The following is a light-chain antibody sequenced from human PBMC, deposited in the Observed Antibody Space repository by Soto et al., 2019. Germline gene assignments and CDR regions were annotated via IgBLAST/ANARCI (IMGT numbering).Light chain of an antibody. J-gene: IGKJ1*01. CDR3: QQYGTSPWT. Sequence: DIQMTQSPSTLSASVGDTVTITCRASQSISSWLAWYQQKPGKAPKLLIYDASSLESGVPSRFSGTGYGTDFTLTISSLRPDDFATYYCQQYGTSPWTFGQGTQVEIK. CDR1: QSISSW. CDR2: DAS. V-gene: IGKV1-5*01.